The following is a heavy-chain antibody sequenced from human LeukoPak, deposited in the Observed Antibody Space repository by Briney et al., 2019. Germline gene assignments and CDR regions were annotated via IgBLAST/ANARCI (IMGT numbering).Heavy chain of an antibody. Sequence: ASVKVSCKASGYTFTSYYMHWVRQAPGQWLEWMGIINPSGGSTSYAQKFQGRVTMTRDTSTSTVYMELSSLRSEDTAVYYCARTRRGYCSSTSCSNWFDPWGQGTLVTVSS. CDR3: ARTRRGYCSSTSCSNWFDP. CDR2: INPSGGST. V-gene: IGHV1-46*01. CDR1: GYTFTSYY. J-gene: IGHJ5*02. D-gene: IGHD2-2*01.